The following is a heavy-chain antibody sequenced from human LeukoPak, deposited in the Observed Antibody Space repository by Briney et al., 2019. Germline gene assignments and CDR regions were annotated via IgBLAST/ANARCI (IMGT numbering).Heavy chain of an antibody. CDR3: AKDWDYYDSSGSVGDY. J-gene: IGHJ4*02. CDR1: GFTFSSYA. D-gene: IGHD3-22*01. Sequence: PGGSLRLSCAASGFTFSSYAMSWVRQAPGEGLEWVSAISGSGGSTYYADSVKGRFTISRDNSKNTLYLQMNSLRAEDTAVYYCAKDWDYYDSSGSVGDYWGQGTLVTVSS. CDR2: ISGSGGST. V-gene: IGHV3-23*01.